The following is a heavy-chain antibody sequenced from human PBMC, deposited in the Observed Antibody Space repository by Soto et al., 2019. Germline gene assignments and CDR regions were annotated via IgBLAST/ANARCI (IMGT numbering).Heavy chain of an antibody. CDR2: ISYDGSNK. Sequence: PGGSLRLSCAASGFTFSSYAMHWVRQAPGKELEWVAVISYDGSNKYYADSVKGRFTISRDNSKNTLYLQMNSLRAEDTAVYYCAREMRGYSSSTGYYYYYYGMDVWGQGTTVTVSS. CDR1: GFTFSSYA. J-gene: IGHJ6*02. V-gene: IGHV3-30-3*01. D-gene: IGHD6-13*01. CDR3: AREMRGYSSSTGYYYYYYGMDV.